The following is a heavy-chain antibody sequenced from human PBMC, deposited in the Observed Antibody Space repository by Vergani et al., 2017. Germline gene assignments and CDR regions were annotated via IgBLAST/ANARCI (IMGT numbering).Heavy chain of an antibody. V-gene: IGHV4-38-2*01. J-gene: IGHJ5*02. D-gene: IGHD3-22*01. CDR3: TRRSSSYYFDI. Sequence: QAQLQESGPGLVKPSETLSLTCHVFGVSVSSGNNWGWIRQPPGKGLEWISSVSHSGDTYFNPSLKGRVSISMDTSKNYFFLTLSSVTAADTAMYYCTRRSSSYYFDIWGQGVLITVSS. CDR2: VSHSGDT. CDR1: GVSVSSGNN.